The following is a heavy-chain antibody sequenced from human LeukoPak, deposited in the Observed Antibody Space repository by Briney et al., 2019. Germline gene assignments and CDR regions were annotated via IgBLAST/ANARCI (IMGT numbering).Heavy chain of an antibody. CDR2: IKQDGSEK. CDR3: ARGGYYYDR. V-gene: IGHV3-7*01. Sequence: GGSLRLSCAASGFTSSSYRMSWVRQAPGKGLEWVANIKQDGSEKYYVDSVKGRFTISRDNAKNSLYLQMNSLRAEDTAVYYCARGGYYYDRWGQGTLVTVSS. J-gene: IGHJ4*02. CDR1: GFTSSSYR. D-gene: IGHD3-22*01.